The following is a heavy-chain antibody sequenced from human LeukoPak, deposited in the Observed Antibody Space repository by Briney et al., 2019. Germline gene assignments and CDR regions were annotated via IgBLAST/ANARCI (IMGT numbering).Heavy chain of an antibody. D-gene: IGHD2-15*01. Sequence: SETLSLTCTVSGGSISSYYWSWIRQPPGKGLEWIGYIYYSGSTNYNPSLKSRVTMSLDTSKNQFSLKLTSVTAADTAVYYCARGGGTSPLPFDPWGQGTLVTVSS. J-gene: IGHJ5*02. V-gene: IGHV4-59*12. CDR1: GGSISSYY. CDR2: IYYSGST. CDR3: ARGGGTSPLPFDP.